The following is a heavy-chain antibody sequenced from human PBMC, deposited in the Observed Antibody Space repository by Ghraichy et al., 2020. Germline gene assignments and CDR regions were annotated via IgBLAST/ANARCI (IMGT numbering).Heavy chain of an antibody. V-gene: IGHV3-53*01. J-gene: IGHJ6*03. CDR2: IYTGGKT. D-gene: IGHD3-3*01. CDR3: ARERSGYYYYMDV. CDR1: GFAVSSNY. Sequence: GGSLRLSCAASGFAVSSNYMSWVRQAPGKGLEWVSVIYTGGKTYYANSVKGRFTISRDSSKNTLYLQINSLRAEDTAVYYCARERSGYYYYMDVWGIGTTVTVSS.